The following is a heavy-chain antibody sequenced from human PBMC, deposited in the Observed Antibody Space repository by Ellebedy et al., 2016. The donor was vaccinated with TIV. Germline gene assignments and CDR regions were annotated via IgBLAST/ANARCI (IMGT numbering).Heavy chain of an antibody. CDR2: FDPEDGET. CDR3: ARWDYYDSSAPLGDY. V-gene: IGHV1-24*01. J-gene: IGHJ4*02. Sequence: ASVKVSCXVSGYTLTELSMHWVRQAPGKGLEWMGGFDPEDGETIYAQKFQGRVTMTEDTSTDTAYMELRSLRSDDTAVYYCARWDYYDSSAPLGDYWGQGTLVTVSS. D-gene: IGHD3-22*01. CDR1: GYTLTELS.